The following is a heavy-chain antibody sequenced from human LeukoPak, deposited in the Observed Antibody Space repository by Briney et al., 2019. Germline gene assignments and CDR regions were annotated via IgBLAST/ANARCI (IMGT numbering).Heavy chain of an antibody. D-gene: IGHD3-16*01. CDR1: GFTFSSYA. CDR2: ISYDGNNK. J-gene: IGHJ6*02. V-gene: IGHV3-30-3*01. Sequence: GGSLRLSCAASGFTFSSYAMHWVRQAPGKGLEWVAVISYDGNNKYYADSVKGRFTISRDNSENTLYVQMNSLRAEDTAVYYRARGGGLDVWGQGATVTVSS. CDR3: ARGGGLDV.